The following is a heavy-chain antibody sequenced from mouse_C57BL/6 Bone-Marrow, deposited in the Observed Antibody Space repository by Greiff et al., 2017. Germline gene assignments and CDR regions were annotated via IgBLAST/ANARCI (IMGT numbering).Heavy chain of an antibody. D-gene: IGHD1-2*01. CDR2: IDPSDIYT. CDR1: GYTFTSYW. CDR3: ASYGGYYFDY. Sequence: VQLQQSGAELVKPGASVKLSCKASGYTFTSYWMQWVKQRPGQGLEWIGEIDPSDIYTNYNQKFKGKATLTVDTSSSTAYMQLSSLTSEDSAVYYCASYGGYYFDYWGQGTTLTVSS. J-gene: IGHJ2*01. V-gene: IGHV1-50*01.